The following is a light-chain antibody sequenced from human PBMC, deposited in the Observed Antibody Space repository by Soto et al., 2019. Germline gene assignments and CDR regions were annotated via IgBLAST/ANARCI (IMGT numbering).Light chain of an antibody. CDR1: QSLLYSSNNKNY. CDR2: WAS. Sequence: EIVMTQSPDSLAVSLGERATINCKSSQSLLYSSNNKNYLTWYQQKPGQPPKPLIYWASTRESGVPDRCSGSGSGTDFTLTISSLQAEDVAVYYCQQYYSSPVTFGGGTKVEIK. CDR3: QQYYSSPVT. J-gene: IGKJ4*01. V-gene: IGKV4-1*01.